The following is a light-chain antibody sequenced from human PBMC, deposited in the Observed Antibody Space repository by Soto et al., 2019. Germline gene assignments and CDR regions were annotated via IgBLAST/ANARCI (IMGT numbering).Light chain of an antibody. V-gene: IGKV3-11*01. Sequence: EVLLTQSPVALSLSPGERSTLSCTASQSVRGLLAWYQQKPGQAPRLLIYDAYNRATGIPPRFSGSGSGTDFTLTISSLEPEDSAVYYCQQRHMWPITFGQGTRLEIK. J-gene: IGKJ5*01. CDR3: QQRHMWPIT. CDR1: QSVRGL. CDR2: DAY.